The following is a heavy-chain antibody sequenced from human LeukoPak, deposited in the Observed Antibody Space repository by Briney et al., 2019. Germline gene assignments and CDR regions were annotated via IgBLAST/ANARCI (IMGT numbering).Heavy chain of an antibody. CDR1: EFTFGSYS. J-gene: IGHJ4*02. Sequence: GGSLILSCAASEFTFGSYSMNWVRQAPGKGLEWVSSISSSSTYIYYADSVKGRFTISRDNAKNSLYLQMNSLRAEDTAVYYCARAPRSIATAAYFDYWGQGTLVTVSS. CDR2: ISSSSTYI. V-gene: IGHV3-21*01. D-gene: IGHD6-13*01. CDR3: ARAPRSIATAAYFDY.